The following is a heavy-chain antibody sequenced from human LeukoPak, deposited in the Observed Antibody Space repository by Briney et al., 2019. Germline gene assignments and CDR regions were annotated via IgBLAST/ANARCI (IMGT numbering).Heavy chain of an antibody. Sequence: GGSLRLSCAASGFTFSSYAMSWVRQAPGKGLEWVSAISGSGGSTYYADSVKGRFTISRDNSKNTLYLQMNSLRAEDTAVYYCAKLNGKIAAAGTWFDPWGQGTLVTVSS. J-gene: IGHJ5*02. V-gene: IGHV3-23*01. CDR2: ISGSGGST. CDR3: AKLNGKIAAAGTWFDP. D-gene: IGHD6-13*01. CDR1: GFTFSSYA.